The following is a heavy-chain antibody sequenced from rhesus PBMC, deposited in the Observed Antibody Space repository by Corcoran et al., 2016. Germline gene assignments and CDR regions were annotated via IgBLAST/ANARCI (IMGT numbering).Heavy chain of an antibody. CDR2: IFGNCSDT. Sequence: QLQLQESGPGLVKHSETLSLTCAVSGGSIKSLQWSWIRQAPGKGLEWIGYIFGNCSDTSCNPSLKSRVTLSVDTSKNQLSLELSSVTAADTAMYYCAKLEVAATGYGLDSWGQGVVVTVSS. CDR3: AKLEVAATGYGLDS. J-gene: IGHJ6*01. CDR1: GGSIKSLQ. D-gene: IGHD4-29*01. V-gene: IGHV4-169*01.